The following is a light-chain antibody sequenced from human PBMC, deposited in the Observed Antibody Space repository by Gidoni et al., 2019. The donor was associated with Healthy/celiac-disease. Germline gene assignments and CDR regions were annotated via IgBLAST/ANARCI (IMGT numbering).Light chain of an antibody. V-gene: IGLV3-1*01. CDR2: QAS. CDR1: KLDDKQ. J-gene: IGLJ2*01. Sequence: SYELTHPPSVCVSPGQTASITCSGDKLDDKQSCWYQQKPGQSPVLVIYQASQRPSAIPEPVSCSNSANTATLTISVTQAMAEADYYCQAWDSSTAWIFGGGTKLTVL. CDR3: QAWDSSTAWI.